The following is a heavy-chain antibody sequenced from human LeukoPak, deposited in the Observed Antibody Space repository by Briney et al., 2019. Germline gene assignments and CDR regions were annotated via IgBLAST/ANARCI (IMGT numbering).Heavy chain of an antibody. J-gene: IGHJ5*02. D-gene: IGHD2-21*01. CDR1: GFSFSSYW. CDR2: ISQDGSEK. CDR3: ARVGERDNFALIEGRFDP. V-gene: IGHV3-7*01. Sequence: GGSLRLSCAASGFSFSSYWMSWVRQAPGKGLEWVANISQDGSEKYYLDSVKGRFTISRDNAKDSVHLQMNSLRAEDTAVYYCARVGERDNFALIEGRFDPWGQGTLVTVSS.